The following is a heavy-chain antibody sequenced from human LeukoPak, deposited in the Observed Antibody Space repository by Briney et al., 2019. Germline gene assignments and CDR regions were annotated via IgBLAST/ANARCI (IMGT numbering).Heavy chain of an antibody. D-gene: IGHD3-22*01. Sequence: PGGSLRLSRAASGFTFSSYSMNWVRQAPGKGLEWVSSISSSSSYIYYADSVKGRFTISRDNAKNSLYLQMNSLRAEDTAVYYCARVVYYYDSSGYSWDVWGQGTTVTVSS. V-gene: IGHV3-21*01. CDR3: ARVVYYYDSSGYSWDV. CDR1: GFTFSSYS. J-gene: IGHJ6*02. CDR2: ISSSSSYI.